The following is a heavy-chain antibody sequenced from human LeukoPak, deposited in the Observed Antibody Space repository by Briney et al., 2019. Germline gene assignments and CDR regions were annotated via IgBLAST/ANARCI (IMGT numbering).Heavy chain of an antibody. CDR2: INPNSGGT. V-gene: IGHV1-2*02. D-gene: IGHD3-22*01. CDR1: GYTFTGYY. Sequence: EASVKVSCKASGYTFTGYYMHWVRQAPGQGLEWMGWINPNSGGTNYAQKFQGRVTMTRNTSISTAYMELSRLRSDDTAVYYCASTLYDSSGYYGDGLDYWGQGTLVTVSS. J-gene: IGHJ4*02. CDR3: ASTLYDSSGYYGDGLDY.